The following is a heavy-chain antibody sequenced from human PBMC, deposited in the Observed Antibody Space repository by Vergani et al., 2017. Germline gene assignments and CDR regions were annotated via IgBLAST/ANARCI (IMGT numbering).Heavy chain of an antibody. D-gene: IGHD1-7*01. CDR2: IYWNDDQ. J-gene: IGHJ6*03. V-gene: IGHV2-5*04. CDR3: VYRKNECGTTGCFYPFYDYYDMDV. Sequence: QITLKESGPTLVKPTQTLTLTCTFSGFSLNTRGVSVAWIRQPPGKALDWLALIYWNDDQHYSPSLNNRVTITKDTSKNQVILTMTNMDYVDTGTYYCVYRKNECGTTGCFYPFYDYYDMDVWGKGTTVTVSS. CDR1: GFSLNTRGVS.